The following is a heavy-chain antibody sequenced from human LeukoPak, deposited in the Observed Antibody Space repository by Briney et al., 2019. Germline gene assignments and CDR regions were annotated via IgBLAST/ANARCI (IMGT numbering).Heavy chain of an antibody. CDR2: ITSNGGTT. CDR1: GFTLSRYG. Sequence: GGSLRLSCSASGFTLSRYGMHWVRQAPGKGPESVSAITSNGGTTYYASSVKGRFTISRDNSKNTLYLQMGSLRTEDMAVYYCARENGGGSDYWGQGTLVTVSS. D-gene: IGHD5-24*01. CDR3: ARENGGGSDY. V-gene: IGHV3-64*01. J-gene: IGHJ4*02.